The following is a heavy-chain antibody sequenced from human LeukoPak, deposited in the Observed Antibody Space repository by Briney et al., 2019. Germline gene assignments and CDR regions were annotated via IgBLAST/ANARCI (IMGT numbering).Heavy chain of an antibody. CDR1: GITFRSFA. CDR2: ISDTT. J-gene: IGHJ3*01. CDR3: ARDPNGDYIGAFEF. D-gene: IGHD4-17*01. V-gene: IGHV3-23*01. Sequence: GGSLRLSCAASGITFRSFALSWVRQAPGKGLEWVSTISDTTYYADSVRGRFTISRDDSKNTLYLQMNSLRAEDTAQYFCARDPNGDYIGAFEFWGRGTVVTVSS.